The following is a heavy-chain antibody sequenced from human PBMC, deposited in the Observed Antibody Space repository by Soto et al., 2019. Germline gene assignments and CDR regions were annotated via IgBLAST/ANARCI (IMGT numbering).Heavy chain of an antibody. J-gene: IGHJ4*02. Sequence: QVQLQQWGAGLLKPSETLSLTCAVYGVSFSDYSWSWIRQPPGKGLEWIGEINHSGSTNYNPSLKSRVTISVDTSKKQLSLKLSSVTAADPAVYYCGGITVADWGQGTLDTVSS. CDR1: GVSFSDYS. CDR2: INHSGST. CDR3: GGITVAD. D-gene: IGHD6-13*01. V-gene: IGHV4-34*01.